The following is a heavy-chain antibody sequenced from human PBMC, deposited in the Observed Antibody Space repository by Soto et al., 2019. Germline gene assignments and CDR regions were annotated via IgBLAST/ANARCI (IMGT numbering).Heavy chain of an antibody. CDR3: AKTYDSSGYYYEFGY. J-gene: IGHJ4*02. D-gene: IGHD3-22*01. V-gene: IGHV3-48*02. CDR2: ISSSSSTI. CDR1: GFTFSSYS. Sequence: GGSLRLSCAASGFTFSSYSMNWVRQAPGKGLEWVSYISSSSSTIYYADSVKGRFTISRDNAKNSLYLQMNSLRDEDTAVYYCAKTYDSSGYYYEFGYWGQGTLVTVSS.